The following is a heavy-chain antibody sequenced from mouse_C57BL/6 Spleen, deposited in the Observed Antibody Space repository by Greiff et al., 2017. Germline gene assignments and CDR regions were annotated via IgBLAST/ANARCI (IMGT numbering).Heavy chain of an antibody. V-gene: IGHV1-18*01. CDR1: GYTFTDYN. CDR2: INPNNGGT. Sequence: VQLQQSGPELVKPGASVKIPCKASGYTFTDYNMDWVKQSHGKSLEWIGDINPNNGGTIYNQKFKGKATLTVDKSSSTAYMELRSLTSEDTAVYYCARDSNYFWFAYWGQGTLVTVSA. J-gene: IGHJ3*01. D-gene: IGHD2-5*01. CDR3: ARDSNYFWFAY.